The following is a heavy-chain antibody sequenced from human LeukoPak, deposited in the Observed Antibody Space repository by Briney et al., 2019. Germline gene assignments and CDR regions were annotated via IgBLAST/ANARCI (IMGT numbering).Heavy chain of an antibody. V-gene: IGHV4-34*01. J-gene: IGHJ5*02. CDR2: INHSGST. D-gene: IGHD3-3*01. CDR3: ARVKYYDFWSGYSYWFDP. Sequence: PSETLSLTCAVYVESFRGYYWSWIPQPPGKGLEWIGEINHSGSTNYNPSLKSRITISVDTSKNQFSLKLSSVTAADTAVYYCARVKYYDFWSGYSYWFDPWGQGTLVTVSS. CDR1: VESFRGYY.